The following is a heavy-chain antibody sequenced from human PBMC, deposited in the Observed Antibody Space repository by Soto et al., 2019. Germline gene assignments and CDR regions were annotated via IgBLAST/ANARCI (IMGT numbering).Heavy chain of an antibody. CDR3: TRYSSGYSTDAFDI. Sequence: EVQLVESGGGLVQPGASLKLSCAASGFTFSGSAMHWVRQASGKGLEWVGRIRSKANSYATAYAASVKGRFTISRDDSKNTAYLEMNSLKTEDTAVYYCTRYSSGYSTDAFDIWGQGTMVT. V-gene: IGHV3-73*01. J-gene: IGHJ3*02. D-gene: IGHD6-19*01. CDR1: GFTFSGSA. CDR2: IRSKANSYAT.